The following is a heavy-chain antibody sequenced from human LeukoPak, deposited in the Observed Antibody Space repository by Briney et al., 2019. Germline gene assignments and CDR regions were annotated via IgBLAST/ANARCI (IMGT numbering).Heavy chain of an antibody. CDR1: GGSISSYY. CDR2: IYTSGST. Sequence: PSETLSLTCTVSGGSISSYYWSWIRQPAGKGLEWIGRIYTSGSTNYNPSLKSRVTISVDTSKNQFSLKLSSVTAADTAVYYCARGVATIPSTSAGLYYFDYWGQGTLVTVSS. CDR3: ARGVATIPSTSAGLYYFDY. D-gene: IGHD5-12*01. V-gene: IGHV4-4*07. J-gene: IGHJ4*02.